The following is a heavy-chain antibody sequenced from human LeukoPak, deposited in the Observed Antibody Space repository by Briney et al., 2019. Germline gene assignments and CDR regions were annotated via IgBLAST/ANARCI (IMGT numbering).Heavy chain of an antibody. CDR1: GFTFSDYY. Sequence: GGSLRLSCAASGFTFSDYYMSWIRQVPGKGLEWVSYISLSGTTIYYTDSVKGRFTISRDNAKNPLYLQMNSLRAEDTAVYYCARTYGGNSELDYWGQGTLVTVSS. V-gene: IGHV3-11*01. CDR3: ARTYGGNSELDY. J-gene: IGHJ4*02. D-gene: IGHD4-23*01. CDR2: ISLSGTTI.